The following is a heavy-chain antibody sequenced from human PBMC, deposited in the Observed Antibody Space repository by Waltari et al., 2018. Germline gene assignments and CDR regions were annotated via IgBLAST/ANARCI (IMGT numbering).Heavy chain of an antibody. CDR1: GFIFCVYV. V-gene: IGHV3-49*04. Sequence: EGQLVESGGGLVQPGRSLRLSFKGSGFIFCVYVLIWVRQAPGKGLEWVAFIRSKPYGETTEYAASVRGRFTISRDDSENFAYLEMNSLKSEDTALYYCTSGRWLANFDDWGQGALVTVSS. CDR3: TSGRWLANFDD. D-gene: IGHD6-19*01. J-gene: IGHJ4*02. CDR2: IRSKPYGETT.